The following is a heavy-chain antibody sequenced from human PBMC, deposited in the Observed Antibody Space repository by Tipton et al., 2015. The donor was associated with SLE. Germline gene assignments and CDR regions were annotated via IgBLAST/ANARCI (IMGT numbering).Heavy chain of an antibody. Sequence: SLRLSCAASGFTFSSYGMAWVRLAPGKGPEWVAFIYSAGSVYYADSVRGRFTISKDDSKNTLYLQMNSLRAEDTAVYYCAGWVGYCSGGSCFYWGQGTLVTVS. CDR3: AGWVGYCSGGSCFY. V-gene: IGHV3-23*03. D-gene: IGHD2-15*01. J-gene: IGHJ4*02. CDR2: IYSAGSV. CDR1: GFTFSSYG.